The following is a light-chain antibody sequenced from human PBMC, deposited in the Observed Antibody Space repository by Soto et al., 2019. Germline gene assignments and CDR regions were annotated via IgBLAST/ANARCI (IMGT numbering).Light chain of an antibody. V-gene: IGLV2-14*01. CDR1: SSDVGGYNY. CDR3: SSYTSSSTHVV. J-gene: IGLJ2*01. CDR2: DVS. Sequence: QSALTQPASVSGSPGQSITISCTGTSSDVGGYNYVSWYLQHPGKAPKLMSYDVSNRPSGVSNRFSGSKSGNTASLAISGLQAEDEAADYCSSYTSSSTHVVFGGGTKLTVL.